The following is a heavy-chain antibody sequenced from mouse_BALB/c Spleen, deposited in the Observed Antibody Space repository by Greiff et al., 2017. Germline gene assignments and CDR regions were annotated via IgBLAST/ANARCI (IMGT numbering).Heavy chain of an antibody. Sequence: EVKLQESGTVLARPGASVKMSCKASGYTFTSYWMHWVKQRPGQGLEWIGAIYPGNSDTSYNQKFKGKAKLTAVTSTSTAYMELSSLTNEDSAVYYCTRTEGYGNWYFDVWGAGTTVTVSS. D-gene: IGHD1-1*02. CDR2: IYPGNSDT. V-gene: IGHV1-5*01. J-gene: IGHJ1*01. CDR3: TRTEGYGNWYFDV. CDR1: GYTFTSYW.